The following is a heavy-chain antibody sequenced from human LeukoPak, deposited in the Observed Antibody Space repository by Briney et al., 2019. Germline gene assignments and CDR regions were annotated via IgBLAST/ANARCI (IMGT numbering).Heavy chain of an antibody. CDR1: GYTFTDYY. Sequence: SVKVSCKASGYTFTDYYMHWVRQAPGQGLEWMGRIIPILGIANYAQKFQGRVTITADKSTSTAYMELSSLRSEDTAVYYCATAAAKWLPLYFDYWGQGTLVTVSS. J-gene: IGHJ4*02. V-gene: IGHV1-69*04. CDR2: IIPILGIA. D-gene: IGHD3-22*01. CDR3: ATAAAKWLPLYFDY.